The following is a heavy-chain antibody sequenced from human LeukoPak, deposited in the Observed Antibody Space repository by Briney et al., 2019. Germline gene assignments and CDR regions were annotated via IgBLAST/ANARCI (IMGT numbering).Heavy chain of an antibody. D-gene: IGHD3-10*01. V-gene: IGHV3-9*01. Sequence: GGSLRLSCAASGFTFDDYAMHWVRQAPGKGLEWGSGISWNSGSIGYADSVQGRFTISRDNAKNSLYLQMNSLRAEDTALYYCAKDIFTMVRGVVDYWGQGTLVTVSS. CDR3: AKDIFTMVRGVVDY. CDR2: ISWNSGSI. CDR1: GFTFDDYA. J-gene: IGHJ4*02.